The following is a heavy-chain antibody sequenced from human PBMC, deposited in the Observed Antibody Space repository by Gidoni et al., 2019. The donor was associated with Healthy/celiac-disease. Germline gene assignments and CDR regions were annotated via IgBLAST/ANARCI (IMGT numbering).Heavy chain of an antibody. J-gene: IGHJ4*02. Sequence: QLQLQESGPGLVKPSETLSLTCTVPGGSISSSSYYWGWIRQPPGKGLEWIGSIYYSGSTYYNPSLKSRVTISVDTSKNQFSLKLSSVTAADTAVYYCARHGFDYYDSSGYYDYWGQGTLVTVSS. V-gene: IGHV4-39*01. CDR1: GGSISSSSYY. D-gene: IGHD3-22*01. CDR3: ARHGFDYYDSSGYYDY. CDR2: IYYSGST.